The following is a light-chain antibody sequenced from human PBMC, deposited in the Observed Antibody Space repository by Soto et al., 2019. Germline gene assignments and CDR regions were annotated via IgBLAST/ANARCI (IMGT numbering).Light chain of an antibody. CDR1: QSIVRW. J-gene: IGKJ1*01. Sequence: DIPISQSPSTLSASVEDRVSITCRASQSIVRWLAWYQQKPGKAPNLLIYDASILKSGVPSRFSGSGSGTEFTLTISSLQPDDFATYYCQQYDTYPWTCGQGTKVDIK. CDR3: QQYDTYPWT. CDR2: DAS. V-gene: IGKV1-5*01.